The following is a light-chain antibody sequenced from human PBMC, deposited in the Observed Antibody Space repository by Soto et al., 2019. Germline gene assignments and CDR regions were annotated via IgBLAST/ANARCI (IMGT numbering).Light chain of an antibody. V-gene: IGKV3-20*01. CDR2: GAS. J-gene: IGKJ2*01. CDR1: QSVSSTY. CDR3: QQHGSSPRT. Sequence: EIVLTQSPDTLSLSPGERATLSCRASQSVSSTYLGWYQQKPGQAPRLLISGASTRATDIPDRFSGSGSGTDFTLTIGRRELEVFAVYYCQQHGSSPRTFGKGT.